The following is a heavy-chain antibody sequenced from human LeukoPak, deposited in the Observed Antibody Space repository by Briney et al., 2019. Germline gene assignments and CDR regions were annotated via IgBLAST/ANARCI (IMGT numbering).Heavy chain of an antibody. CDR3: ARVGAYCSSTSCFDAFDI. V-gene: IGHV3-7*01. Sequence: GGALRLSCAASGFTFSSYWMSWVRQAPGKGLEWVANIKQDGSEKYYVDSVKGRFTISRDNAKNSLYLQMNSLRAEDTAVYYCARVGAYCSSTSCFDAFDIWGQGTMVTVSS. CDR1: GFTFSSYW. D-gene: IGHD2-2*01. CDR2: IKQDGSEK. J-gene: IGHJ3*02.